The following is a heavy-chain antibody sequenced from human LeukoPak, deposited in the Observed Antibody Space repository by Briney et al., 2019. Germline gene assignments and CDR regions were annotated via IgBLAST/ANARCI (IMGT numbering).Heavy chain of an antibody. CDR3: TREGPIAGPDY. Sequence: ASVKVSCKASGYTFTSYAMHWVRQAPGQRLEWMGWINAGNGNTKYSQKFQGRVTITRDTSASTAYMELSSLRSEDTAAYYCTREGPIAGPDYWGQGTLVTVSS. V-gene: IGHV1-3*01. D-gene: IGHD2-15*01. J-gene: IGHJ4*02. CDR1: GYTFTSYA. CDR2: INAGNGNT.